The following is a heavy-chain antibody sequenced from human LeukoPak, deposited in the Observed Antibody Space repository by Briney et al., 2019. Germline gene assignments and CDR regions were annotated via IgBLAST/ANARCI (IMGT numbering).Heavy chain of an antibody. CDR1: GYTFTSYG. J-gene: IGHJ4*02. V-gene: IGHV1-18*01. D-gene: IGHD6-19*01. Sequence: ASVKVSCKASGYTFTSYGISWVRQAPGQGLEWMGWISAYNGNTNYAQKFQGRVTMTRDTSTSTVYMELSSLRSEDTAVYYCARPQLQTGDGGWLLKYWGQGTLVTVSS. CDR3: ARPQLQTGDGGWLLKY. CDR2: ISAYNGNT.